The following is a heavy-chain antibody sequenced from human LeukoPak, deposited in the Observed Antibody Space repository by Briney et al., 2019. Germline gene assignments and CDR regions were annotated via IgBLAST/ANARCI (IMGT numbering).Heavy chain of an antibody. J-gene: IGHJ4*02. CDR3: AGGTYSYGLNY. Sequence: PSETLSLTCTVSGGSISSSSYYWVWIRQPPGKGLEWIGSIYYSGSTYYDPSLKSRLTISLDTSKNQFSLKLYSVAAADTVVYYCAGGTYSYGLNYWGQGILVTVSS. CDR2: IYYSGST. V-gene: IGHV4-39*01. D-gene: IGHD5-18*01. CDR1: GGSISSSSYY.